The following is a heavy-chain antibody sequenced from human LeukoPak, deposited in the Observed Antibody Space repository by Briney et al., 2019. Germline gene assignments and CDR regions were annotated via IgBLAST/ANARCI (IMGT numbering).Heavy chain of an antibody. J-gene: IGHJ4*02. CDR1: GYTFTSYY. CDR3: ARDYLRLRSGSLYFDY. Sequence: ASVKVSCKASGYTFTSYYMHWVRQAPGQGLEWMGIINPSGGGTSYAQKFQGRVTMTRDTSTSTVYMELSSLRSEDTAVYYCARDYLRLRSGSLYFDYWGQGTLVTVSS. V-gene: IGHV1-46*01. D-gene: IGHD3-3*01. CDR2: INPSGGGT.